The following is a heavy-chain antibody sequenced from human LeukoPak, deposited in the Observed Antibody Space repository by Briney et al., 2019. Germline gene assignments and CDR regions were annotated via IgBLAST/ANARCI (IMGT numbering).Heavy chain of an antibody. Sequence: SETLSLTCTVSGGSISSFYWSWIRQPAGKGLEWIGRISTRGSTNYNPSLKSRVTMSADTSKNQFSLKLSSVTAADTAVYYCARDAHFWSGSLNWFDPWGQGTLVTVSS. CDR1: GGSISSFY. V-gene: IGHV4-4*07. D-gene: IGHD3-3*02. CDR2: ISTRGST. CDR3: ARDAHFWSGSLNWFDP. J-gene: IGHJ5*02.